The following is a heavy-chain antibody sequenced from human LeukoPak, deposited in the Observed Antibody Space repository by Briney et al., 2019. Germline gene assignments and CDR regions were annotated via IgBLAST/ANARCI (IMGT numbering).Heavy chain of an antibody. CDR3: TRDQVLRYFDWLTYSYYYYYMDV. CDR1: GFTFGDYA. V-gene: IGHV3-49*04. Sequence: GGSLRLSCTASGFTFGDYAMSWVRQAPGKGLEWVGFIRSKAYGGTTEYAASVKGRFTISRDDSKSIAYLQMNSLKTEDTAVYYCTRDQVLRYFDWLTYSYYYYYMDVWGKGTTVTISS. CDR2: IRSKAYGGTT. D-gene: IGHD3-9*01. J-gene: IGHJ6*03.